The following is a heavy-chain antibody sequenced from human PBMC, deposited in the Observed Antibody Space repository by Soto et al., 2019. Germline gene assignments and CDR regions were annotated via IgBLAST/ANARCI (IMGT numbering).Heavy chain of an antibody. Sequence: SETLSLTCTVSGGSLTSYYWSWIRQPAGKGLEWIGRIYASGTTDYSPSLKSRVTMSVDTSKNQFSLNLNSVTGADTAVYYCARDTFGSTRSGFDSWGQGTLVTVSS. CDR2: IYASGTT. CDR1: GGSLTSYY. CDR3: ARDTFGSTRSGFDS. V-gene: IGHV4-4*07. J-gene: IGHJ4*01. D-gene: IGHD6-13*01.